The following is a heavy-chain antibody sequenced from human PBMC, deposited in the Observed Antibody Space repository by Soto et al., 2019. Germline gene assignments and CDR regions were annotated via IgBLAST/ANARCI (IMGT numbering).Heavy chain of an antibody. CDR1: GFTFSGFD. V-gene: IGHV3-73*01. J-gene: IGHJ5*02. Sequence: QLVESGGGLVQPGGSLKLSCAASGFTFSGFDMHWVRQASGEGLEWVGRIKTKVESYATGVAASVHGRFTISSDDSKNTAYLEMNNLTSDNTAVHYCDRGSCSSRGCYSGFDPWGQGTLVTVS. CDR2: IKTKVESYAT. D-gene: IGHD2-15*01. CDR3: DRGSCSSRGCYSGFDP.